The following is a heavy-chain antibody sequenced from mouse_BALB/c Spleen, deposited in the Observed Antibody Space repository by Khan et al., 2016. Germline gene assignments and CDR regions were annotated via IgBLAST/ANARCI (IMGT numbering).Heavy chain of an antibody. J-gene: IGHJ3*01. CDR3: ARGTTFAY. D-gene: IGHD2-14*01. CDR1: DYAFSRYW. Sequence: QVQLQQSGAELVRPGSSVKISCKASDYAFSRYWMNWVKQRPGQGLEWIGQIYPGDGDTNYNGKFKGKATLTADQSSSTAYMQLSSLTSEDSAGYFCARGTTFAYWGQGTLVTVSA. CDR2: IYPGDGDT. V-gene: IGHV1-80*01.